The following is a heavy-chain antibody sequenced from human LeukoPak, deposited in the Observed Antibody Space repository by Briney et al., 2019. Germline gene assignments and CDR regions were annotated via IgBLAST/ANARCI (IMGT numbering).Heavy chain of an antibody. CDR3: AREGAMVTGFDY. V-gene: IGHV4-59*01. CDR2: INYSGST. J-gene: IGHJ4*02. D-gene: IGHD5-18*01. Sequence: SETLSLTCTVSGGSISSYYWIWIRQPPGKGLEWIGYINYSGSTNYNPSLKSRVTISVDTSKNQFSLRLSSVTAADTAVYYCAREGAMVTGFDYWGQGTLVTVSS. CDR1: GGSISSYY.